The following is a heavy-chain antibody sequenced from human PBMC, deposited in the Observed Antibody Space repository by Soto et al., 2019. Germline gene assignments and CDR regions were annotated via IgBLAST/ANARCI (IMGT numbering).Heavy chain of an antibody. CDR1: GDSVSSNSAG. CDR2: TYYRSKWYY. V-gene: IGHV6-1*01. CDR3: ARGEQYSGRIFDY. D-gene: IGHD1-26*01. Sequence: SQTLSLTCAITGDSVSSNSAGWSWVRQSPSRGLEWLGRTYYRSKWYYEYAVSVRGRITINPDTSKDQYSLQLNSVTPEDTAVYFCARGEQYSGRIFDYWGQGTLVTV. J-gene: IGHJ4*01.